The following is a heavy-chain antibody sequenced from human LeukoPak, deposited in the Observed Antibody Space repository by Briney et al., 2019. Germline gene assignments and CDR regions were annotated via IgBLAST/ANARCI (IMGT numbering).Heavy chain of an antibody. CDR1: GFTFSRFW. J-gene: IGHJ4*02. Sequence: GGSLRLSCAASGFTFSRFWMSWVRQAPGKGLEWVSAISGSGGSTYYADSVKGRFTISRDNSKNTLYLQMNSLRAEDTAVYYCAKDSLPPNSGYDYWGQGTLVTVSS. CDR3: AKDSLPPNSGYDY. CDR2: ISGSGGST. D-gene: IGHD5-12*01. V-gene: IGHV3-23*01.